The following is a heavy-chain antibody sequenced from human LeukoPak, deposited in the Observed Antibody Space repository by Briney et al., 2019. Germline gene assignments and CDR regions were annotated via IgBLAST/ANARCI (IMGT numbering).Heavy chain of an antibody. J-gene: IGHJ4*02. V-gene: IGHV4-34*01. D-gene: IGHD3-22*01. CDR1: GGSFSGYY. CDR2: INHSGST. Sequence: SETLSLTCAVYGGSFSGYYWSWIRQPPGKGLEWIGEINHSGSTNYNPSLKSRVTISVDTSKNQFSLKLSSVTAADTAVYYCASVYDCSGYYPFWGQETLVTVSS. CDR3: ASVYDCSGYYPF.